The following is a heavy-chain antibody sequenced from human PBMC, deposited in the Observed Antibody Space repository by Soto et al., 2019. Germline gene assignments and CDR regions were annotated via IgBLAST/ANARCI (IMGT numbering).Heavy chain of an antibody. Sequence: ASVKVSCKASGYTFTGYYMHWVRQAPGQGLEWMGWINPNSGGTNYAQKFQGRVTMTRDTSISTAYMEPSRLRSDDTAVYYCARSTYDFWSGYLNWFDPWGQGTLVSAPQ. J-gene: IGHJ5*02. D-gene: IGHD3-3*01. CDR1: GYTFTGYY. CDR3: ARSTYDFWSGYLNWFDP. V-gene: IGHV1-2*02. CDR2: INPNSGGT.